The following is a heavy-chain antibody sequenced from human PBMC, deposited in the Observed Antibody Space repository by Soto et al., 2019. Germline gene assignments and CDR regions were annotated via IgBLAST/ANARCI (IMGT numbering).Heavy chain of an antibody. CDR1: GAYITSCDYH. CDR2: IYYSETT. J-gene: IGHJ4*02. D-gene: IGHD6-13*01. CDR3: ARERSWSQKPDY. Sequence: SETLSLTCSVSGAYITSCDYHWTWIRHAPGKGLEWIGYIYYSETTNYSPALKSRVTISADTSKNQFSLKLSSVTAADTAVYYCARERSWSQKPDYWGQGTLVTVSS. V-gene: IGHV4-61*08.